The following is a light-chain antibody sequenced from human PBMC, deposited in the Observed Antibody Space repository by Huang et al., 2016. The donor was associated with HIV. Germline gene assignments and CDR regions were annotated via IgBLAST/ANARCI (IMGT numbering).Light chain of an antibody. CDR1: QSVNSK. CDR2: GAS. Sequence: EIVMTQSPATLSLSPGERATLSCRARQSVNSKLAWYQQKPGQAPRLLIYGASTRATGVPGRFRGSGSGTEFTLTISSLQSEDFAVYYCQQYSKWPPNTFGQGTKLESK. J-gene: IGKJ2*01. CDR3: QQYSKWPPNT. V-gene: IGKV3-15*01.